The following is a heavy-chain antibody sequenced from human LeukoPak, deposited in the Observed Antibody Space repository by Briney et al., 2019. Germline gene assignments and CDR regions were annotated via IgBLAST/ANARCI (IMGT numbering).Heavy chain of an antibody. Sequence: GGSLRLSCAASGFTFDDYAMHWVRQAPGKGLGWVSGISWNSGSIGYADSVKGRFTISRDNAKNSLYLQMNSLRAEDTALYYCANTNGDWGQGTLVTVSS. J-gene: IGHJ4*02. CDR1: GFTFDDYA. CDR3: ANTNGD. V-gene: IGHV3-9*01. CDR2: ISWNSGSI. D-gene: IGHD4-17*01.